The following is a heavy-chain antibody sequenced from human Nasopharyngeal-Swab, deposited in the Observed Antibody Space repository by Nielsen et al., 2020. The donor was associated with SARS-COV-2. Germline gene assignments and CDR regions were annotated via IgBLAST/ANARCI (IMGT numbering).Heavy chain of an antibody. CDR2: INPSGGST. Sequence: ASVKVSCKASGYTFTSYYMHWVRQAPGQGLEWMGIINPSGGSTSYAQKFQGRVTMTRDTSTSTVYMELSSLRSEDTAVYYCARDEDFWSGYYSYYYYGMGVWGQGTTVTVSS. CDR1: GYTFTSYY. CDR3: ARDEDFWSGYYSYYYYGMGV. D-gene: IGHD3-3*01. J-gene: IGHJ6*02. V-gene: IGHV1-46*01.